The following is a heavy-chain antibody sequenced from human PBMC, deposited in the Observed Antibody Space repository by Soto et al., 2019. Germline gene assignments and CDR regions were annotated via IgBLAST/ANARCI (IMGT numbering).Heavy chain of an antibody. D-gene: IGHD2-8*01. V-gene: IGHV4-34*01. CDR3: ARANIVLMVYAVPYFDY. J-gene: IGHJ4*02. Sequence: LALTCAVYGGSFSGYYWSWIRQPPGKGLEWIGEINHSGSTNYNPSLKSRVTISVDTSKNQFSLKLSSVTAADTAVYYCARANIVLMVYAVPYFDYWGQGTLVTVSS. CDR1: GGSFSGYY. CDR2: INHSGST.